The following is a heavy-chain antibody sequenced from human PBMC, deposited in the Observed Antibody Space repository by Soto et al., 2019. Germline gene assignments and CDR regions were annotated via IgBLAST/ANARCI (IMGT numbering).Heavy chain of an antibody. CDR1: GDTFSIYT. D-gene: IGHD4-17*01. Sequence: QVQLVQSGAEVKRPGSSVRVSCKASGDTFSIYTFSWVREAPGQGLEWMGRVIPSLGIANYAQTFQGRVTITADISTATVHMELSSLRSDDTAIYYCGREENGDFADHWGQGSLVIVSS. CDR3: GREENGDFADH. CDR2: VIPSLGIA. J-gene: IGHJ4*02. V-gene: IGHV1-69*04.